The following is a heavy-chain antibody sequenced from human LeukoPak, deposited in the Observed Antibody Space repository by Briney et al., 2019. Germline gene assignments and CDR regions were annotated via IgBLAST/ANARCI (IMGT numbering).Heavy chain of an antibody. CDR2: IKEDGSEI. D-gene: IGHD6-19*01. V-gene: IGHV3-7*01. J-gene: IGHJ5*02. Sequence: GGSLRLSCAASGFTFSSYWMGWVRQAPGKELEWVANIKEDGSEIHYVDSVKGRFTISRDNAKNSVYLQMNSLRAEDTSVYYCAREGSGRYVGTGAQSWGQGTLVTVSS. CDR1: GFTFSSYW. CDR3: AREGSGRYVGTGAQS.